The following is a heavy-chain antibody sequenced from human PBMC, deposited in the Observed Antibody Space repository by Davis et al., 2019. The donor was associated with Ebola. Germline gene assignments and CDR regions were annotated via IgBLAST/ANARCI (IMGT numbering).Heavy chain of an antibody. V-gene: IGHV3-7*03. Sequence: GESLKISCAASGFTFSSYWMSWVRQALGKGLEWVANIKQDGSEKYYVDSVKGRFTISRDNSKNSLYLQMNSLKTEDTAVYYCTSTGIAAAGVDYWGQGTLVTVSS. J-gene: IGHJ4*02. CDR1: GFTFSSYW. CDR2: IKQDGSEK. D-gene: IGHD6-13*01. CDR3: TSTGIAAAGVDY.